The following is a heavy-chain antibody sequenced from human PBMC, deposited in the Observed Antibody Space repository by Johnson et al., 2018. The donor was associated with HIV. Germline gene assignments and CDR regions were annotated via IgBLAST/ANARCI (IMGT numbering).Heavy chain of an antibody. V-gene: IGHV3-30*02. J-gene: IGHJ3*02. CDR2: IRYDGSNK. CDR3: AKASGNGYYVDAFDI. D-gene: IGHD3-3*01. CDR1: GFIFSNYG. Sequence: QVQLVESGGGVVQPGGSLRLSCAASGFIFSNYGMHWVRQAPGKGLEWVAFIRYDGSNKYYADSMKGRFTISRDNSKNTLYMQMNSLRAEDTAVYYCAKASGNGYYVDAFDIWGQGTRVTDSS.